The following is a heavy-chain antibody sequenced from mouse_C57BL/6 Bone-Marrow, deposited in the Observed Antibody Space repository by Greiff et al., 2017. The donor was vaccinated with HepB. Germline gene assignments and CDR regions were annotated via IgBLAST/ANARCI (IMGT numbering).Heavy chain of an antibody. Sequence: EVQVVESEGGLVQPGSSMKLSCTASGFTFSDYYMAWVRQVPEKGLEWVANINYDGSSTYYLDSLKSRFIISRDNAKNILYLQMSSLKSEDTATYYCARDPNWDWYFDVWGTGTTVTVSS. CDR1: GFTFSDYY. V-gene: IGHV5-16*01. J-gene: IGHJ1*03. CDR2: INYDGSST. CDR3: ARDPNWDWYFDV. D-gene: IGHD4-1*01.